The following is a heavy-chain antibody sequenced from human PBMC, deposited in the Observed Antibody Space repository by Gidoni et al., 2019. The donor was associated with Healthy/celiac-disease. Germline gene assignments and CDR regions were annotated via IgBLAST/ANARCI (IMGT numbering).Heavy chain of an antibody. J-gene: IGHJ4*02. CDR1: GFTFSSYA. CDR3: ARDLLARPGASYYFDY. Sequence: QVQLVESGGGVVQPGRSLRLSCAASGFTFSSYAMHWVRQAPGKGLEWVAVISYDGSNKYYADSVKGRFTISRDNSKNTLYLQMNSLRAEDTAVYYCARDLLARPGASYYFDYWGQGTLVTVSS. V-gene: IGHV3-30-3*01. D-gene: IGHD6-6*01. CDR2: ISYDGSNK.